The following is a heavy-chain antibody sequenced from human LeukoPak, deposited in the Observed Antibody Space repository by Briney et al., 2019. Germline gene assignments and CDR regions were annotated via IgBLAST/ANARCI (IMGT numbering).Heavy chain of an antibody. Sequence: ASVKVSCKASGYSFTGYYIHWVRQAPGQRLEWMGWVNTNSGGTNYAQKCQGRVTMTRDTSISTAYMELSRLRSGETDLYYCARGSHYYYSSGYYINWFDPWGQGTLVTVSS. CDR2: VNTNSGGT. CDR3: ARGSHYYYSSGYYINWFDP. D-gene: IGHD3-22*01. J-gene: IGHJ5*02. CDR1: GYSFTGYY. V-gene: IGHV1-2*02.